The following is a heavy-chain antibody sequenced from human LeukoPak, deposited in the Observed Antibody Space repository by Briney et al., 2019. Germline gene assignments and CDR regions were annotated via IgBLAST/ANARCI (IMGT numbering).Heavy chain of an antibody. V-gene: IGHV3-30*14. J-gene: IGHJ6*03. CDR2: ISYDGSNK. D-gene: IGHD1-26*01. CDR3: ARNRGSTPDYYYYMDV. CDR1: GFTFSSYA. Sequence: QTGGSLRLPCAASGFTFSSYAMHWVRQAPGKGLEWVAVISYDGSNKYYADSVKGRFTISRDNSKNTLYLQMGSLRAEDMAVYYCARNRGSTPDYYYYMDVWGKGTTVTISS.